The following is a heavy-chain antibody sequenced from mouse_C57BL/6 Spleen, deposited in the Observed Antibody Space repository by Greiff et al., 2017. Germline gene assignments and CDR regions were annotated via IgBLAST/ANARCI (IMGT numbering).Heavy chain of an antibody. CDR2: IYPRDGST. D-gene: IGHD4-1*01. V-gene: IGHV1-78*01. CDR3: SRKEKRGRYFGV. Sequence: VQVVESDAELVKPGASVKISCKVSGYTFTDHTIHWMKQRPEQGLEWIGYIYPRDGSTKYNETFKGKATLTADKSASTAYMQLNSLTSEDSAVYFCSRKEKRGRYFGVWGTVTTVTVSS. J-gene: IGHJ1*03. CDR1: GYTFTDHT.